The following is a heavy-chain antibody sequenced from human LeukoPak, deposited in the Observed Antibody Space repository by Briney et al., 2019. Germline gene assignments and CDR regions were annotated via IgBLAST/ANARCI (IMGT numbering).Heavy chain of an antibody. CDR1: GGSISSYY. J-gene: IGHJ4*02. V-gene: IGHV4-59*08. CDR2: IYYSGST. Sequence: PSETLSLTCTVSGGSISSYYWSWIRQAPGKGLEWIGYIYYSGSTNYNPSLKSRVTISVDTSKNQFSLKLSSVTAADTAVYYCARQLVPHIAAAELWGQGTLVNVSS. D-gene: IGHD6-13*01. CDR3: ARQLVPHIAAAEL.